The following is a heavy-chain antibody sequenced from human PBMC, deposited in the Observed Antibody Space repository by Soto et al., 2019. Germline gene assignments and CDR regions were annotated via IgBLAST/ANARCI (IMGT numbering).Heavy chain of an antibody. CDR2: INAGNGNT. V-gene: IGHV1-3*01. CDR1: GYTFTSYA. J-gene: IGHJ4*02. Sequence: ASVKVSCKASGYTFTSYAMHWVRQAPGQRPEWMGWINAGNGNTKYSQKFQGRVTITRDTSASTAYMELSSLRSEDTAVYYCARGMALVGYCSGGSCYSDSDYWGQGTLVTVSS. CDR3: ARGMALVGYCSGGSCYSDSDY. D-gene: IGHD2-15*01.